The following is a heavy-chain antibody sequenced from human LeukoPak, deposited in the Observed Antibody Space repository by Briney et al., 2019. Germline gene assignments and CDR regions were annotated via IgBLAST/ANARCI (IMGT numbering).Heavy chain of an antibody. CDR3: ARGGRWELPRPYAFDI. V-gene: IGHV1-18*01. D-gene: IGHD1-26*01. CDR2: ISAYNGHT. CDR1: GYTFTSYG. Sequence: ASVKVSCKASGYTFTSYGISWMRQAPGQGLEWLGWISAYNGHTNYAQKFQGRVTMTTDTSTSTAYMELRSLRSDDTAVYYCARGGRWELPRPYAFDIWGQGTIVTVSS. J-gene: IGHJ3*02.